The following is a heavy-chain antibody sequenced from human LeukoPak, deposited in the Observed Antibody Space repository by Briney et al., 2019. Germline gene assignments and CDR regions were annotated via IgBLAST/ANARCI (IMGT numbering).Heavy chain of an antibody. J-gene: IGHJ4*02. V-gene: IGHV6-1*01. CDR3: ARSRAHMVASDY. Sequence: SQTLSLTRAIFGDSVSSNSAAWSWIRQSPSRGLEWLGRTYYRSKWFNEYAVSVKSRITINPDTSKNQFSLQLKSLTPDDTAVHYCARSRAHMVASDYWGQVILVTVSS. D-gene: IGHD3-10*01. CDR1: GDSVSSNSAA. CDR2: TYYRSKWFN.